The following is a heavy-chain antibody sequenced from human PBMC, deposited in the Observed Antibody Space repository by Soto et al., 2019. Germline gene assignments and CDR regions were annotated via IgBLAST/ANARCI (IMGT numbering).Heavy chain of an antibody. CDR2: IYYSGST. Sequence: SETLSLTCTVSGGSISSYYWSWIRQPPGKGLEWIGYIYYSGSTNYNPSLKSRVTISVGTSKNQFSLKLSSVTAADTAVYYCARAQYYYDSSGYYLLDYWGQGTLVTVSS. CDR1: GGSISSYY. CDR3: ARAQYYYDSSGYYLLDY. D-gene: IGHD3-22*01. V-gene: IGHV4-59*01. J-gene: IGHJ4*02.